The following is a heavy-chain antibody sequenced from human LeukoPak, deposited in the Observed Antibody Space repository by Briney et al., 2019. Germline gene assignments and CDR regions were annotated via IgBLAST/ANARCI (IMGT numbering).Heavy chain of an antibody. CDR3: ARDGYYYDSSGTPPDY. D-gene: IGHD3-22*01. CDR1: GGTFSSYA. CDR2: IIPIFGTA. Sequence: ASVTVSCKASGGTFSSYAISWVRQAPGQGLEWMGRIIPIFGTANYAQKFQGRVTITADKATSTAYMELSSLRSEDTAMYYCARDGYYYDSSGTPPDYWGQGTLVTVSS. J-gene: IGHJ4*02. V-gene: IGHV1-69*06.